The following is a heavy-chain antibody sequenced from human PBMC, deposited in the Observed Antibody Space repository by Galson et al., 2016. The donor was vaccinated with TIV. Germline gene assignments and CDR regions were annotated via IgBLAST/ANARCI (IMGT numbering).Heavy chain of an antibody. V-gene: IGHV4-38-2*01. CDR1: GYSTSNGYY. CDR2: SYQSGNT. Sequence: LSLTCAVSGYSTSNGYYWGWIRQPPGKGLEYIGSSYQSGNTYNNPSLKSRVTISGDLSRNQLSLKLISVTAADTAVYYCVRHYDFRLAYFEVWGRGTLVTVSS. D-gene: IGHD3-3*01. CDR3: VRHYDFRLAYFEV. J-gene: IGHJ2*01.